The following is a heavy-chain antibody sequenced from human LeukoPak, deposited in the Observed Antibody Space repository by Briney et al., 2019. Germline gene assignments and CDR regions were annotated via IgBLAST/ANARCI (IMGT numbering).Heavy chain of an antibody. V-gene: IGHV3-11*01. J-gene: IGHJ4*02. Sequence: GGSLRLSCAASGFTFSDYYMSWIRQAPGKGLEWVSYISSSGSTIYYADSVKSRFTISRDNAKNSLYLQMNSLRAEDTAVYYCARDAQNYYDSSGFDYWGQGTLVTVSS. D-gene: IGHD3-22*01. CDR3: ARDAQNYYDSSGFDY. CDR2: ISSSGSTI. CDR1: GFTFSDYY.